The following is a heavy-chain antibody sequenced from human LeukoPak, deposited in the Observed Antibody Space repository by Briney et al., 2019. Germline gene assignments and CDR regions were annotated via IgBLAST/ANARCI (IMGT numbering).Heavy chain of an antibody. CDR3: ARGFRRVGIDY. V-gene: IGHV3-7*03. CDR1: GFTFSSYS. D-gene: IGHD2-21*01. CDR2: IKQDGSEK. Sequence: GGSLRLSCAASGFTFSSYSMNWVRQAPGKGLEWVANIKQDGSEKYYVDSVKGRFTISRDNAKNSLYLQMNSLRAEDTAVYYCARGFRRVGIDYWGQGTLVTVSS. J-gene: IGHJ4*02.